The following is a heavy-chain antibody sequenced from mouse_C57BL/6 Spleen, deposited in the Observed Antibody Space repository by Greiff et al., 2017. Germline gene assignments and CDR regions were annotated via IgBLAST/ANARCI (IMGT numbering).Heavy chain of an antibody. Sequence: QVQLQQPGAELVRPGSSVKLSCKASGYTFTSYWMDWVKQRPGQGLAWIGNIYPSDSETHYNQKFKDKATLTVDKSSITAYMQLSSLTSEDSAVYYCGRSGAGYIDYWGQGTTLTVSS. J-gene: IGHJ2*01. CDR2: IYPSDSET. V-gene: IGHV1-61*01. D-gene: IGHD3-1*01. CDR3: GRSGAGYIDY. CDR1: GYTFTSYW.